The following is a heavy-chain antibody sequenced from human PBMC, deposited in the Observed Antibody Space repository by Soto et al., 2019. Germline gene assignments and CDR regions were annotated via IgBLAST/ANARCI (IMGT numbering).Heavy chain of an antibody. CDR1: GYTFTSND. J-gene: IGHJ6*02. CDR2: MNPNCATS. D-gene: IGHD2-2*01. Sequence: SVKVSCKASGYTFTSNDINWVRQATGQGLEWMGWMNPNCATSNYAQKFQGRVTITADESTNTAYMELSSLRSEDTAVYYCAREGLVLVPTTVNSDYYYYAMDVWGQGTTVTV. CDR3: AREGLVLVPTTVNSDYYYYAMDV. V-gene: IGHV1-69*13.